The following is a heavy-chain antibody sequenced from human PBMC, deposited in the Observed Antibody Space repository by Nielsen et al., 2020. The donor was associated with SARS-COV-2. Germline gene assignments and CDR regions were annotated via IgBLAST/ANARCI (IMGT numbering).Heavy chain of an antibody. CDR2: IWYDGSNK. V-gene: IGHV3-33*08. D-gene: IGHD4-11*01. CDR1: GFTFSSYG. J-gene: IGHJ3*02. Sequence: GESLKISCAASGFTFSSYGMIWVRQAPGKGLEWVAVIWYDGSNKYYADSVKGRFTISRDNSKNTLYLQMNSLRAEDTAVYYCARASDYSNYDAFDIWGQGTMVTVSS. CDR3: ARASDYSNYDAFDI.